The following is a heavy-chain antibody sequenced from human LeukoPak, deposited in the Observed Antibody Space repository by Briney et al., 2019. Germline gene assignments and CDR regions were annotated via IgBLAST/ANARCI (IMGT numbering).Heavy chain of an antibody. J-gene: IGHJ5*02. CDR1: GYSFTSYW. V-gene: IGHV5-51*01. D-gene: IGHD2-15*01. Sequence: GESLKISCKGSGYSFTSYWIGWVRQMPGKGLEWMGIIYPGDSDIRYSPSFQGQATISVDRSVSTAYLQWSSLKASDTAIYYCARRAGYCSGGSCPANWFDPWGQGTLVTVSS. CDR3: ARRAGYCSGGSCPANWFDP. CDR2: IYPGDSDI.